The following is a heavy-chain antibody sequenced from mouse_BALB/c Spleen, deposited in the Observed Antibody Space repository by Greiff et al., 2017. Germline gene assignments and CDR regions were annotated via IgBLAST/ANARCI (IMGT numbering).Heavy chain of an antibody. CDR1: GYAFTSYL. D-gene: IGHD1-1*02. V-gene: IGHV1-54*01. CDR3: ARALVVATDFDD. Sequence: VHLVQSGAELVRPGTSVKVSCKASGYAFTSYLIEWVKQRPGQGLEWIGVINPASGGTNYNEKFKGKATLTADKSSSTAYMQLSSLTSDDSAVYFCARALVVATDFDDWGQGTTLTVSS. J-gene: IGHJ2*01. CDR2: INPASGGT.